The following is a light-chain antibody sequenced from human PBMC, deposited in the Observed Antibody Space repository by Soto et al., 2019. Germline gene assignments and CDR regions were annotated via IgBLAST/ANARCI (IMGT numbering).Light chain of an antibody. CDR2: AAS. Sequence: DIHMTQSPSSLSASVGDRVTITCRARQGISNYLAWYQQKPGKVPKLLSYAASTLQAGVPSRFSGSGSGTDFTLTISSLQPEDVATYYCQKYNSAPWTFGQGAKV. CDR3: QKYNSAPWT. J-gene: IGKJ1*01. CDR1: QGISNY. V-gene: IGKV1-27*01.